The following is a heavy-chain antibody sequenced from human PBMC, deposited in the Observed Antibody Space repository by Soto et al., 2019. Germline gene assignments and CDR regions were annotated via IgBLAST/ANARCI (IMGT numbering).Heavy chain of an antibody. Sequence: GASVKVSCKASGYTFTSYYMHWVRQAPGQGLEWMGWINPNSGGTNYAQKFQGWVTMTRDTSISTAYMELSRLRSDDTAVYYCARGAATILDYYYYMDVWGKGTTVTVSS. CDR1: GYTFTSYY. CDR3: ARGAATILDYYYYMDV. CDR2: INPNSGGT. V-gene: IGHV1-2*04. J-gene: IGHJ6*03. D-gene: IGHD5-12*01.